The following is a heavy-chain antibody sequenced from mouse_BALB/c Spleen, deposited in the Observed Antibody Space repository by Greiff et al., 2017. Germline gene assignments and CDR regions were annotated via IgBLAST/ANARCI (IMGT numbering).Heavy chain of an antibody. CDR3: ARAGLRRGYYAMDY. Sequence: EVQRVESGGGLVKPGGSLKLSCAASGFTFSSYAMSWVRQSPEKRLEWVAEISSGGSYTYYPDTVTGRFTISRDNAKNTLYLEMSSLRSEDTAMYYCARAGLRRGYYAMDYWGQGTSVTVSS. V-gene: IGHV5-9-4*01. CDR2: ISSGGSYT. D-gene: IGHD3-1*01. J-gene: IGHJ4*01. CDR1: GFTFSSYA.